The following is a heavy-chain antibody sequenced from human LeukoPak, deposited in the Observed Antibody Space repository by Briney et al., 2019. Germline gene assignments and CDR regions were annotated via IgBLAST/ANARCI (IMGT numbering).Heavy chain of an antibody. CDR1: GFTFKTYW. V-gene: IGHV3-7*01. Sequence: GGSLRLSCAVPGFTFKTYWMSWVRQAPGKGLEWVANINEDGSQKYHVDSVKGRFTISRDNAKNSLDLQMTSLRAEDTAIYYCGSLHNRPLWGQGTLVTVSS. D-gene: IGHD2/OR15-2a*01. CDR2: INEDGSQK. CDR3: GSLHNRPL. J-gene: IGHJ1*01.